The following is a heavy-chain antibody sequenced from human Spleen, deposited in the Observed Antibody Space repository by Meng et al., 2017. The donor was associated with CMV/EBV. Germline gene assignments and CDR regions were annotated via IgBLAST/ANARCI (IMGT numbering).Heavy chain of an antibody. CDR2: IGTAGDT. Sequence: GESLKISCAASGFTFSSYDMHWVRQATGKGLEWVSAIGTAGDTYYPGSVKGRFTISRENAKNSLYLQMNSLRAGDTAVYYCARVRYSSSSNPFDYWGQGTLVTVSS. V-gene: IGHV3-13*01. D-gene: IGHD6-6*01. CDR1: GFTFSSYD. CDR3: ARVRYSSSSNPFDY. J-gene: IGHJ4*02.